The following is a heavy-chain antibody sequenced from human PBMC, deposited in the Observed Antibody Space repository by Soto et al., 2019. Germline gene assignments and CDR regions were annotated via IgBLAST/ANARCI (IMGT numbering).Heavy chain of an antibody. J-gene: IGHJ4*02. Sequence: SETLSLTCSVSGDFISNTTYYWGWVRQAPGKGLEWVGSIYFSGSGTSHYNPSLKSRVTISVDTSKNQFSLKLTSVTAADTAAYYRARPRYSFGNSGYYPFDYCGQRTLVTVSS. D-gene: IGHD3-22*01. CDR1: GDFISNTTYY. V-gene: IGHV4-39*01. CDR3: ARPRYSFGNSGYYPFDY. CDR2: IYFSGSGTS.